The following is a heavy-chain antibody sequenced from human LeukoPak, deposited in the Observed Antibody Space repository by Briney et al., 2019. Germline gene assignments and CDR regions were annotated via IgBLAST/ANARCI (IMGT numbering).Heavy chain of an antibody. D-gene: IGHD6-13*01. J-gene: IGHJ3*02. V-gene: IGHV1-69*05. CDR1: GGTFSSYA. CDR3: ATVGSSWHRAFDI. Sequence: SVKVSCKASGGTFSSYAISWVRQAPGQGLEWMGGIIPIFGTANYAQKFQGRVTITTDESTSTAYMELSSLRSEDTAVYYCATVGSSWHRAFDIWGQGTMVTVSS. CDR2: IIPIFGTA.